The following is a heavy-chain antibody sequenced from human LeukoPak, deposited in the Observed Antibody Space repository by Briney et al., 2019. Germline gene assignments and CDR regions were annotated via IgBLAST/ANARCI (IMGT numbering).Heavy chain of an antibody. CDR2: IRPDSGGT. V-gene: IGHV1-2*02. Sequence: ASVKVSCKASGYSFTGLYIHWVRQAPGHGLEWMGWIRPDSGGTKYLQKFQGRVTMTRDTSIGTAFMELTRLTSDDTAVYYCARASYCGGDCYHSFDYWGQGTLVTVSS. CDR1: GYSFTGLY. J-gene: IGHJ4*02. CDR3: ARASYCGGDCYHSFDY. D-gene: IGHD2-21*02.